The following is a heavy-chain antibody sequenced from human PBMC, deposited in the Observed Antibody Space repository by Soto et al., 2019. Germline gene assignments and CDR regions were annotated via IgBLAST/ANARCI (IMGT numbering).Heavy chain of an antibody. CDR2: IYYSGST. CDR3: ARSGSGWLDY. CDR1: GGSISSYY. D-gene: IGHD6-19*01. V-gene: IGHV4-59*01. J-gene: IGHJ4*02. Sequence: SETLSLTCTASGGSISSYYWSWIRQPPGKGLEWIGYIYYSGSTNYNPSLKSRVTISVDTSKNQFSLKLSSVTAADTAVYYCARSGSGWLDYWGQGTLVTVSS.